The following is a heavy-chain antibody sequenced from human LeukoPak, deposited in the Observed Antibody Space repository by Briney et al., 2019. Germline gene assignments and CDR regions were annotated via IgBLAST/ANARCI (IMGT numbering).Heavy chain of an antibody. D-gene: IGHD5-12*01. V-gene: IGHV3-49*04. Sequence: GGSLRLSCTASGFTFGDYAMSWVRQAPGKGLEWVGFIRSKAFGGTTEYAASVKGRFTISRDDSKSIAYLQMNSLKTEDTAVYHCTRGTDIVATISVYWGQGTLVTVSS. CDR2: IRSKAFGGTT. J-gene: IGHJ4*02. CDR3: TRGTDIVATISVY. CDR1: GFTFGDYA.